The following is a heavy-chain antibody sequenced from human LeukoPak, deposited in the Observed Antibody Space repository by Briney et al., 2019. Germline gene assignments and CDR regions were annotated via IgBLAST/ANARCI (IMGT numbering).Heavy chain of an antibody. CDR3: TRDRGTYNWFDP. CDR1: GFTFSGSA. CDR2: IDKRDNLYAT. V-gene: IGHV3-73*01. D-gene: IGHD2-15*01. Sequence: TGGSLKLSCAASGFTFSGSAVHWVRQSSGKGLEWVGHIDKRDNLYATAYAESVKGRFTISRDDSKDTAFLHMDSLKTEDTALYYCTRDRGTYNWFDPWGQGTLVTVS. J-gene: IGHJ5*02.